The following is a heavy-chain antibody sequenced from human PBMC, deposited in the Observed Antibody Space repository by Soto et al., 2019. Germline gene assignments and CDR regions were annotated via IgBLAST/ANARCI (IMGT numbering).Heavy chain of an antibody. Sequence: SETLSLTCAVSGYSISSGNYWAWIRQPPGRGLEWIGSLYHIGSTHYNSSLKSRVTISVDTSKNHFSLELSSVTAADTAVYYCARLDSSGWFDYWGQGTLVTVSS. D-gene: IGHD6-19*01. CDR3: ARLDSSGWFDY. CDR1: GYSISSGNY. V-gene: IGHV4-38-2*01. CDR2: LYHIGST. J-gene: IGHJ4*02.